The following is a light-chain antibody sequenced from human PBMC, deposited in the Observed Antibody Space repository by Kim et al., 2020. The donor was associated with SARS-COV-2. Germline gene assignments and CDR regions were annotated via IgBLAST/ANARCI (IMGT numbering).Light chain of an antibody. CDR1: KLGNKY. CDR2: QDN. J-gene: IGLJ2*01. CDR3: QVWDTSAAI. Sequence: SYELTQPPSVSVSPGQTASITCSGDKLGNKYACWYRQKPGQSPVLVIYQDNKRPSGIPERFSGSNSGNTATLTISGTQAMDEADYYCQVWDTSAAIFGGGTQLTAL. V-gene: IGLV3-1*01.